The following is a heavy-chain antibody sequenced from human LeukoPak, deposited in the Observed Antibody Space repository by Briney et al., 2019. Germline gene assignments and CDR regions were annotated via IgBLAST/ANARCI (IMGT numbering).Heavy chain of an antibody. CDR3: ARGRPTTSIAAAGVNWFDP. CDR2: IIPIFGTA. V-gene: IGHV1-69*06. CDR1: GGTFSSYA. Sequence: KVSCKASGGTFSSYAISWVRQAPGQGLEWMGGIIPIFGTANYAQKFQGRVTITADKSTSTAYMELSSLRSEDTAVYYCARGRPTTSIAAAGVNWFDPWGQGTLVTVSS. J-gene: IGHJ5*02. D-gene: IGHD6-13*01.